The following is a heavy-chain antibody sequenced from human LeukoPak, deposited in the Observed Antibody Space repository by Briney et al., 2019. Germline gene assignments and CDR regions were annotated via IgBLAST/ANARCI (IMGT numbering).Heavy chain of an antibody. J-gene: IGHJ5*02. Sequence: SSVKVSCKASRGTFSSYAISWVRQSAGQGLEWMGGIIPIFGTANFAQKFQGRVTLIADASTSTNYMELRRLSSEDTAVYYCESGARVFSGGSLGGGFDRWGQRTVVNVSS. CDR3: ESGARVFSGGSLGGGFDR. CDR2: IIPIFGTA. D-gene: IGHD2-15*01. CDR1: RGTFSSYA. V-gene: IGHV1-69*13.